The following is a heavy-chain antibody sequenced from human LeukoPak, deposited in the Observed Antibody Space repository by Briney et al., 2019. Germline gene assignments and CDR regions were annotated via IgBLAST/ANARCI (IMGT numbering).Heavy chain of an antibody. V-gene: IGHV4-61*02. D-gene: IGHD3-3*01. J-gene: IGHJ3*02. CDR2: IYTNGST. CDR1: GGSISSGSYY. Sequence: SETLSLTCTVSGGSISSGSYYWSWIRQPAGKGLEWIGRIYTNGSTNYNPSLKSRVTISVDTSKNQFSLNLSSVTAADTAVYYCARSYYDFWSGPSAFDIWGQGTMVTVSS. CDR3: ARSYYDFWSGPSAFDI.